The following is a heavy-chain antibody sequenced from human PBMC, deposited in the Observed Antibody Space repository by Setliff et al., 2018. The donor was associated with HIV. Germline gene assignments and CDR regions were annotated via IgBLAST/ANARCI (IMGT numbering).Heavy chain of an antibody. Sequence: ASVKVSCKATGYTLTDHYIHWVRQAPGQGLEWMGRINPRDGSTGYAQRFQGRVTMTRDTSRGTVYMELRSLRSEDTAVYCCARAPFTSGHYGADYWGQGTLVTVSS. CDR2: INPRDGST. D-gene: IGHD3-10*01. CDR1: GYTLTDHY. J-gene: IGHJ4*02. V-gene: IGHV1-46*01. CDR3: ARAPFTSGHYGADY.